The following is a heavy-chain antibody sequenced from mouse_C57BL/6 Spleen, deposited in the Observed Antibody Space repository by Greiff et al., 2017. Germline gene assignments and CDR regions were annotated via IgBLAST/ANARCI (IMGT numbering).Heavy chain of an antibody. CDR2: ISSGSSTI. CDR3: ARGPWFAN. V-gene: IGHV5-17*01. J-gene: IGHJ3*01. CDR1: GFTFSDSG. Sequence: EVKLVESGGGLVHPGRSLQLSCAASGFTFSDSGMHLVRQAPEKGLEWVAYISSGSSTIYYADTVKGRFTISRDNAKNTLFLQMTSLRSEDTAMYYCARGPWFANWGQGDLVTVS.